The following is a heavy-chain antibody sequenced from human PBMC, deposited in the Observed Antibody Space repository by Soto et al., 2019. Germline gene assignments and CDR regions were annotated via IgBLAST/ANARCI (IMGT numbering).Heavy chain of an antibody. V-gene: IGHV1-69*13. CDR1: GGTFSSYA. CDR2: IIPIFGTA. D-gene: IGHD6-13*01. CDR3: ARGSSSRWYLFDS. J-gene: IGHJ5*01. Sequence: SVKVSCKASGGTFSSYAISWVRQAPGQGLEWMGGIIPIFGTANYAQKFQGRVTITADESTSTAYMELSSLRSEDTAVYYCARGSSSRWYLFDSRGQGTPVIVSS.